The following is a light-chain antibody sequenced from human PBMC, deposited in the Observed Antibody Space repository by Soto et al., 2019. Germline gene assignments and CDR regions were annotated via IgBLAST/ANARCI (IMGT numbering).Light chain of an antibody. J-gene: IGLJ2*01. CDR3: YVWDSGSAHVV. CDR1: NIGSKG. V-gene: IGLV3-21*04. Sequence: SYELTQPPSVSVAPGKTASISCGGNNIGSKGVHWYQQKPGQAPVLVIYSDTDLPPVIPERFSGSNSANLATLTISRVEAGDAAAYYYYVWDSGSAHVVFGGGTKLTVL. CDR2: SDT.